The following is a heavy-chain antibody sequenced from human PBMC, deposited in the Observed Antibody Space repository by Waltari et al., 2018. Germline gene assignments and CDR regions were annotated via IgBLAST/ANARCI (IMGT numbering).Heavy chain of an antibody. CDR1: GFAFRNFW. V-gene: IGHV3-74*03. CDR2: VSGDATNI. J-gene: IGHJ6*02. CDR3: AAIYYSGTGYHYYYYGLDV. Sequence: ELQLVESGGGLVQPGGSLRLSCAASGFAFRNFWMHWVRQAPGKGLVWVASVSGDATNITYAGSVDGRFTISRDNARNTLYLQMNSLRAEDTALYYCAAIYYSGTGYHYYYYGLDVWGQGTTVTVS. D-gene: IGHD2-15*01.